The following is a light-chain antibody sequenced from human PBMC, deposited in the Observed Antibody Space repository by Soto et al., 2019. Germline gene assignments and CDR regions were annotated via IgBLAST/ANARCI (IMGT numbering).Light chain of an antibody. V-gene: IGKV2-28*01. CDR2: LGS. J-gene: IGKJ2*01. CDR3: MQALQTPYT. Sequence: DIVMTQSPLSLPVTSGEPASISCRSSQSLLHGNGYNYLEWYLQKPGQSPQLLIYLGSNRASGVPDRFRGGGSGTDFTLKISRVEAEDVGIYYCMQALQTPYTFGQGTKVEVK. CDR1: QSLLHGNGYNY.